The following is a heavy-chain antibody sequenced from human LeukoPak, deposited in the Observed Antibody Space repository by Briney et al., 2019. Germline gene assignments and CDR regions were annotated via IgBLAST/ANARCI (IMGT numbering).Heavy chain of an antibody. CDR3: ARGLPLRYSSGWYVAYYLDY. J-gene: IGHJ4*02. CDR1: GGSFSGYY. Sequence: SETLSLTCAVYGGSFSGYYWSWIRQPPGKGLEWIGEINHSGSTNYNPSLKSRVTISVDTSKNQFSLKLSSVAAADTAVYYCARGLPLRYSSGWYVAYYLDYWGQGTLVTVSS. CDR2: INHSGST. D-gene: IGHD6-19*01. V-gene: IGHV4-34*01.